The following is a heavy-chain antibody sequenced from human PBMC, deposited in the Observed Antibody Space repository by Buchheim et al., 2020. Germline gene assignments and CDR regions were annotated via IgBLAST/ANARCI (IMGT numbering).Heavy chain of an antibody. Sequence: QVQLVESGGGVVQPWTSLRLSCVASGFTFWDSAMHWVRQAPGKGLEWVAMIWYDGHNKYYADSVKGRFTVSRDNSKHMLYLQMNSLRVEDTAVYYCARDPPQSGWSFAAWGQGTL. CDR1: GFTFWDSA. J-gene: IGHJ5*02. CDR2: IWYDGHNK. D-gene: IGHD6-19*01. V-gene: IGHV3-33*01. CDR3: ARDPPQSGWSFAA.